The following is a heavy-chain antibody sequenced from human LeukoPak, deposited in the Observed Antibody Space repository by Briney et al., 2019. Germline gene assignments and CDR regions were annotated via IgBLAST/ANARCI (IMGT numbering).Heavy chain of an antibody. CDR3: ARGYCSGGSCYSYYYYNYMDV. CDR1: GGSISSSSYY. Sequence: PSETLSLTCTVSGGSISSSSYYWGWIRQPPGKGLEWIGSIHYSGSTNYNPSLKSRVTISVDTSKNQFSLKLSSVTAADTAVYYCARGYCSGGSCYSYYYYNYMDVWGKGTTVTISS. CDR2: IHYSGST. J-gene: IGHJ6*03. V-gene: IGHV4-39*07. D-gene: IGHD2-15*01.